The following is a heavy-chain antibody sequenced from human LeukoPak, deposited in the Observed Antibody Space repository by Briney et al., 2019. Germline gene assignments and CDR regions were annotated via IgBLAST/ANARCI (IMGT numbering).Heavy chain of an antibody. CDR3: ARGGFYTDWFDP. Sequence: GGSLRLSCAASGFNATSNYLSWVRQAPGKGLEWVSVIYTGGTTYYADSVKGRFTMSRHNSKNTLFLQMDSLRAEDTAVYYCARGGFYTDWFDPWGQGTLVTVSS. CDR1: GFNATSNY. CDR2: IYTGGTT. D-gene: IGHD3-16*01. J-gene: IGHJ5*02. V-gene: IGHV3-53*04.